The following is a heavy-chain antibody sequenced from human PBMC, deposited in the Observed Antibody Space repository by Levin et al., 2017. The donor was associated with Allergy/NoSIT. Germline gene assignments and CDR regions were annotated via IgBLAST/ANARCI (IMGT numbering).Heavy chain of an antibody. J-gene: IGHJ4*02. V-gene: IGHV3-9*01. CDR1: GFTFDDYA. CDR2: ISWNSGSI. Sequence: HSGGSLRLSCAASGFTFDDYAMHWVRQAPGKGLEWVSGISWNSGSIGYADSVKGRFTISRDNAKNSLYLQMNSLRAEDTALYYCAKDYYDSSGYYDFDYWGQGTLVTVSS. CDR3: AKDYYDSSGYYDFDY. D-gene: IGHD3-22*01.